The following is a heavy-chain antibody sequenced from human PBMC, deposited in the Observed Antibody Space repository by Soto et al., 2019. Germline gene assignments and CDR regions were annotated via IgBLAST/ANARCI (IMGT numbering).Heavy chain of an antibody. J-gene: IGHJ4*02. CDR2: ISWNSGSI. Sequence: EVQLVESGGGLVQPGRSLRLSCAASGFTFDDYVMHWVRQAPGKGLEWVSGISWNSGSIGYADSVKGRFTISRDNAKNSLYLQMNSLRAEDTALYYCAKDRRALIGLYCSSTSCYEGFDYWGQGTLVTVSS. CDR3: AKDRRALIGLYCSSTSCYEGFDY. CDR1: GFTFDDYV. D-gene: IGHD2-2*01. V-gene: IGHV3-9*01.